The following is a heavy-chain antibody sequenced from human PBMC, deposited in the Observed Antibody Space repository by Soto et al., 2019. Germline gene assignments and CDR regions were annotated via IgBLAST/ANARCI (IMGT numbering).Heavy chain of an antibody. J-gene: IGHJ6*04. CDR3: AGDSTINGPALDLHNVFLDYHGTDG. Sequence: TLSLTCTVPGFSINSGNYYWSWIRQKQGKGLEWIGYVYHSGNTHYNPSLKGRVTILVDTSKNQFSLKLNSVTAADPAVYFSAGDSTINGPALDLHNVFLDYHGTDGWGKGTMVTVSS. CDR1: GFSINSGNYY. D-gene: IGHD2-2*01. V-gene: IGHV4-31*03. CDR2: VYHSGNT.